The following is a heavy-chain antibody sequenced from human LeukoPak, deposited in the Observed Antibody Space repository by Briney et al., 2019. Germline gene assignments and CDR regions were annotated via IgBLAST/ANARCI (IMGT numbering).Heavy chain of an antibody. CDR2: ISWNGGST. V-gene: IGHV3-20*04. Sequence: RPGGSLRLSCAASGFTFDDYGLSWVRLAPGKGLEWVSGISWNGGSTGYVDSEKGRFTISRDNAKNSLYLQMNSLRVEDTAVYYCARADKFQQLVGYWGQGTLVTVSS. J-gene: IGHJ4*02. D-gene: IGHD6-13*01. CDR1: GFTFDDYG. CDR3: ARADKFQQLVGY.